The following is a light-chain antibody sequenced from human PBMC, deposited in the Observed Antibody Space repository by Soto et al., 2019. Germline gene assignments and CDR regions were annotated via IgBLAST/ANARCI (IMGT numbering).Light chain of an antibody. Sequence: DIQLTQSPSTLSAAVGDSVTITCRASQKIRNLLAWYQQKPGRAPKPLIFDASTLRTGVPSRFSGSGSGSEFNFTITGLQPDDLATYFCQQYYTYATFGHGTRLDIK. CDR2: DAS. CDR1: QKIRNL. J-gene: IGKJ5*01. V-gene: IGKV1-5*01. CDR3: QQYYTYAT.